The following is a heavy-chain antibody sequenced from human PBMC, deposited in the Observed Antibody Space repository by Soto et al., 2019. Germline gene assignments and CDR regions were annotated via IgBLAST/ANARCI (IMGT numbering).Heavy chain of an antibody. CDR3: ARDGRNYYDSSPLGYFDY. CDR2: INPTTGAT. CDR1: GYTFTAQY. V-gene: IGHV1-2*02. D-gene: IGHD3-22*01. J-gene: IGHJ4*02. Sequence: GASVKVSCKASGYTFTAQYLHWVRKAPGEGLGWMGWINPTTGATRYAQKFQGRVTMTRDTSMSTAYMELSRLRSDDTAVYYCARDGRNYYDSSPLGYFDYWGQGTLVTVSS.